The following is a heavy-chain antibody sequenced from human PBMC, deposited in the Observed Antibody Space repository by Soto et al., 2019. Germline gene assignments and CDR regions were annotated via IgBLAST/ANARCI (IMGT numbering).Heavy chain of an antibody. J-gene: IGHJ6*02. CDR2: INHSGST. CDR3: ARCPLWFGRWPYYYGMDV. CDR1: GGSFSGYY. V-gene: IGHV4-34*01. Sequence: QVQLQQWGAGLLKSSETLSLTCAVYGGSFSGYYWSWIRQPPGKGLEWIGEINHSGSTNYNPSLKSRVTISVDTSKNQFSLKLSSVTAADTAVYYCARCPLWFGRWPYYYGMDVWGQGTTVTVSS. D-gene: IGHD3-10*01.